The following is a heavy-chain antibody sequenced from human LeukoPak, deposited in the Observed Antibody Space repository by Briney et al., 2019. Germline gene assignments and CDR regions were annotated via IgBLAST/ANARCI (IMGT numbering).Heavy chain of an antibody. CDR1: GGSISSGGYY. D-gene: IGHD3-22*01. J-gene: IGHJ3*02. CDR3: ARADDSSGYLDAFDI. V-gene: IGHV4-31*03. CDR2: IYYSGST. Sequence: PSQTLSLTCTVSGGSISSGGYYWSWIRQHPGKGLEWTGYIYYSGSTYYNPSLKSRVTISVDTSKNQFSLKLSSVTAADTAVYYCARADDSSGYLDAFDIWGQGTMVTVSS.